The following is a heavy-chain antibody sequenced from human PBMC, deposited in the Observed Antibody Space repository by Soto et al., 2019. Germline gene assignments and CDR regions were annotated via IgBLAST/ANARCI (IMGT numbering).Heavy chain of an antibody. D-gene: IGHD3-3*01. CDR2: IKSKTDGGTT. CDR3: AREWVGTFE. Sequence: EVQLVESGGGLVKPGGSLRLSCAASGFTFINAWMTWVRQAPGKGLEWVGRIKSKTDGGTTDYAAPVKVRFTISRDDSSNTLYLQMNSLKTEDTAVYDCAREWVGTFEWGQGSLVTVSS. CDR1: GFTFINAW. V-gene: IGHV3-15*01. J-gene: IGHJ4*02.